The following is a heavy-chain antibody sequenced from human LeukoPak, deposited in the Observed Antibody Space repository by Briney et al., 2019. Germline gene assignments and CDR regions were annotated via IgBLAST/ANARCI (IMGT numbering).Heavy chain of an antibody. CDR2: IYYSGST. D-gene: IGHD4-4*01. V-gene: IGHV4-59*01. J-gene: IGHJ5*02. Sequence: PSETLSLTCTVSGGSISSYYWSWIRQPPGKGLEWIGYIYYSGSTNYNPSLKSRVTISVDTSKNQFSLKLSSVTAADTAVYYCARLDYNNWFDPWGQGTLATVSS. CDR1: GGSISSYY. CDR3: ARLDYNNWFDP.